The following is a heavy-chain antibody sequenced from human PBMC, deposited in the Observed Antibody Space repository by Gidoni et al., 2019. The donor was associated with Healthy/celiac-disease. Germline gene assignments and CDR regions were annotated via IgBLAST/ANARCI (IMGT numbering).Heavy chain of an antibody. CDR1: AYTFTSYG. CDR3: ARRGRGYCSGGSCYYNY. D-gene: IGHD2-15*01. Sequence: QVHLVQSGAEVTKPGASVKFSCKASAYTFTSYGISGVRQAPGRGLEWMGWISAYNGNRSYAQKIQDRVTMTTDTSTSRAYMELRSLRSDDTAVYYGARRGRGYCSGGSCYYNYWGQGTLVTVSS. J-gene: IGHJ4*02. V-gene: IGHV1-18*01. CDR2: ISAYNGNR.